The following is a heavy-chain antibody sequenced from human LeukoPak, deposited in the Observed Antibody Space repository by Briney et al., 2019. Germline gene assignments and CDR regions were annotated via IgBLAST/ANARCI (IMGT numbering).Heavy chain of an antibody. CDR1: GFTFSSNY. CDR3: AREMVRGVIDY. CDR2: IYSGGST. D-gene: IGHD3-10*01. V-gene: IGHV3-53*01. J-gene: IGHJ4*02. Sequence: PAGSLRLSCAASGFTFSSNYMSWVRQAPGKGLEWVSVIYSGGSTYYADSVKGRFTISRDNSKNTLYLQMNSLRAEDTAVYYCAREMVRGVIDYWGQGTLVTVSS.